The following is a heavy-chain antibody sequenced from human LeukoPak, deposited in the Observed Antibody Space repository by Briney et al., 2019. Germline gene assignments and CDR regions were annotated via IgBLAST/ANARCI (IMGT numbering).Heavy chain of an antibody. Sequence: SETLSLTCTVSGGSISSYYWSWIRQPPGKGLEWIGYIYYSGSTNYNPSLKSRVTISVDTSKNQFSLKLSSVTAADTAVYYCARASGGPVAGTRGVFDYWGQGTLVTVSS. V-gene: IGHV4-59*01. J-gene: IGHJ4*02. CDR2: IYYSGST. CDR1: GGSISSYY. D-gene: IGHD6-19*01. CDR3: ARASGGPVAGTRGVFDY.